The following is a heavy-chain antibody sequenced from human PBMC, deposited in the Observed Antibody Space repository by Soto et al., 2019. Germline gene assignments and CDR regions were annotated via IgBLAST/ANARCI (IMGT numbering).Heavy chain of an antibody. Sequence: GGALRLSFEASGFTFSSYGLDWVRQAPLDVMEWVALIWFDGTNYLQADSVRGRFSISRDNSKNTLYLQMDSLRAGDTGVYYCARDFTMGATYSGPSFYSMDVWGQGTTVTVSS. CDR3: ARDFTMGATYSGPSFYSMDV. CDR1: GFTFSSYG. CDR2: IWFDGTNY. D-gene: IGHD1-26*01. V-gene: IGHV3-33*01. J-gene: IGHJ6*02.